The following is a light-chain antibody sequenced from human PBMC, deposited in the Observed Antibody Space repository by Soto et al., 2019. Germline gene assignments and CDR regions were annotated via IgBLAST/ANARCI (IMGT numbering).Light chain of an antibody. CDR3: HHYGSSPPA. CDR2: GAS. CDR1: QSVTRSF. Sequence: EIVLTQSPGTLSLSPGERVTLSCRASQSVTRSFLAWYQQKPGQAPRLLIYGASSRATGIPDRFSGSGSGTDFTLTISRLEPEDFAVYYCHHYGSSPPAFGPGTKVDIK. J-gene: IGKJ3*01. V-gene: IGKV3-20*01.